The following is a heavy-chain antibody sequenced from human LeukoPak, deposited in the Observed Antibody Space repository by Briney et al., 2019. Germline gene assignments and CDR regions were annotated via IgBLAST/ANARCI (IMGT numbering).Heavy chain of an antibody. V-gene: IGHV5-51*01. D-gene: IGHD6-19*01. CDR2: IYPGDSDT. J-gene: IGHJ4*02. Sequence: GESLKISCKGSGYSFTSYWIGWVRQMPGKGLEWMGVIYPGDSDTRYSPSFQGQVTISADKSISTAYLQWCSLKASDTAMYYCARLALGSGWYGDYWGQGTLVTVSS. CDR3: ARLALGSGWYGDY. CDR1: GYSFTSYW.